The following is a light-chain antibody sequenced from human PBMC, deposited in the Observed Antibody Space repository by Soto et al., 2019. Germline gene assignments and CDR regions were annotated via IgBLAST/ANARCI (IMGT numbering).Light chain of an antibody. V-gene: IGKV3-20*01. CDR2: GAS. J-gene: IGKJ1*01. CDR1: QSVSSSY. CDR3: QQYGSSPFT. Sequence: EIVLTQSPGTLSLSPGERATLSCRASQSVSSSYLAWYQQKPGQAPRLLIYGASSRATGIPDRFSGSGAGTDFTLTISRLEHEDVAVYYCQQYGSSPFTFGQGTKVEIK.